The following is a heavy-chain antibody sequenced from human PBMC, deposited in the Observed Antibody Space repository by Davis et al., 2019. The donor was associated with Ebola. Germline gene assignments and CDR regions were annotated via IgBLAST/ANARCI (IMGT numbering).Heavy chain of an antibody. CDR1: GYTFTSYY. Sequence: ASVKVSCKASGYTFTSYYMHWVRQAPGQGLEWMGIINPSGGNTNYAQTFQGRVTMTRDTSTTTVYMELSSLRSEDTAMYYCARGTFWSGYPEYFQHWGQGTLVTVSS. J-gene: IGHJ1*01. V-gene: IGHV1-46*03. D-gene: IGHD3-3*01. CDR2: INPSGGNT. CDR3: ARGTFWSGYPEYFQH.